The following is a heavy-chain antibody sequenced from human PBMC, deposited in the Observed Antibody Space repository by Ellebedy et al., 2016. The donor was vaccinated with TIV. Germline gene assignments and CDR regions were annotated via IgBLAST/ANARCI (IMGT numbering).Heavy chain of an antibody. CDR1: GGSFSGYY. D-gene: IGHD5-12*01. CDR2: INHSGST. Sequence: GSLRLSXAVYGGSFSGYYWSWIRQPPGKGLEWIGEINHSGSTNYNPSLKSRVTISVDTSKNQFSLKLSSVTAADTAVYYCARGGDVDIVATEEYGMDVWGQGTTVTVSS. J-gene: IGHJ6*02. CDR3: ARGGDVDIVATEEYGMDV. V-gene: IGHV4-34*01.